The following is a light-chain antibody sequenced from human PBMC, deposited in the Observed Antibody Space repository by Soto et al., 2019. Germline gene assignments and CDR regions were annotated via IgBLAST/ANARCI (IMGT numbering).Light chain of an antibody. CDR1: DSISPW. CDR2: KAS. CDR3: PQESRNSEA. V-gene: IGKV1-5*03. Sequence: IQRTQFPSKMAASPGARVSIPCRASDSISPWVALYQQKPGRAPEVLMYKASTLKSGVPSRFSGSGSGTEFTLTISSRQPNHFATYYCPQESRNSEAFGRGTEV. J-gene: IGKJ1*01.